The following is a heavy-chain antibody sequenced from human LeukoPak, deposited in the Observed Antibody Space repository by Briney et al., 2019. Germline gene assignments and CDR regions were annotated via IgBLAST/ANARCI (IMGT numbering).Heavy chain of an antibody. J-gene: IGHJ4*02. CDR2: IYYSGST. CDR1: GGSISSSSYY. Sequence: SETLSLTCTVSGGSISSSSYYWGWIRQPPGKGLEWIGSIYYSGSTYYNPSLKSRVTISVDTSKNQFSLKLSSVTAADTAVYYCARRRFYDILTGSISGIYWGQGTLVTVSS. D-gene: IGHD3-9*01. CDR3: ARRRFYDILTGSISGIY. V-gene: IGHV4-39*01.